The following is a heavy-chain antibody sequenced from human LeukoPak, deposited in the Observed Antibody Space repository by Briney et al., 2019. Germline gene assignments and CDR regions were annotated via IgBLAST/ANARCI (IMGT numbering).Heavy chain of an antibody. D-gene: IGHD6-19*01. CDR1: GFTFSTYA. Sequence: GGSLRLSCAASGFTFSTYAMSWVRQAPGKGLEWVSAISGGGGSTYYADSVKGRFTISRDNSKNTLYLQMNSLRAEDTAVYYCARGSGSGWHASFDYWGQGTLVTVSS. V-gene: IGHV3-23*01. CDR3: ARGSGSGWHASFDY. J-gene: IGHJ4*02. CDR2: ISGGGGST.